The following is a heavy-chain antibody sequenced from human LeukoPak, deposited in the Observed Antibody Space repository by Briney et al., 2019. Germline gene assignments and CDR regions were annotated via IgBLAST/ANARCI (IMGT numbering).Heavy chain of an antibody. J-gene: IGHJ3*02. CDR3: ARGYCSSTSCYIFAFDI. Sequence: PGGSLRLSCAASGFTFSDYSMSWIRQAPGKGLEWVSYISSSSSYTNYADSVKGRFTISRDNAKNSLYLQMNSLRAEDTAVYYCARGYCSSTSCYIFAFDIWGQGTMVTVSS. V-gene: IGHV3-11*06. D-gene: IGHD2-2*02. CDR2: ISSSSSYT. CDR1: GFTFSDYS.